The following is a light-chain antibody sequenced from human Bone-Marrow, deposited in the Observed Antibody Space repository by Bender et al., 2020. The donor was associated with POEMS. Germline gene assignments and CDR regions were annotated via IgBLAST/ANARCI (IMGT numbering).Light chain of an antibody. J-gene: IGLJ2*01. V-gene: IGLV2-14*01. Sequence: QSALTQPASVSGSPGQSITISCTGSSSDIGGYHYVSWYRQLPGKAPKLIIYHVTNRPSGVSGRFSASKSGNTASLTVSGLQAEDEAEYYCGSFGVSKVFGGGTKLTVL. CDR2: HVT. CDR1: SSDIGGYHY. CDR3: GSFGVSKV.